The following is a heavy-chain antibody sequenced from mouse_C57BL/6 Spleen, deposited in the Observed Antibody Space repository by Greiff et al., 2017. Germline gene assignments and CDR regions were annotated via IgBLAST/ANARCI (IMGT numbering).Heavy chain of an antibody. CDR1: GFNINDDY. V-gene: IGHV14-4*01. J-gene: IGHJ3*01. CDR2: IDPENGDT. D-gene: IGHD2-4*01. CDR3: PALDDYDWVAY. Sequence: EVQLQQSGAELVRPGASVKLSCTASGFNINDDYMPWVKQRPEQGLEWIGWIDPENGDTEYASNFQGQDPITGDTSSNTAYLQLSSLTSEDTAVYYCPALDDYDWVAYWGQGTLVTVSA.